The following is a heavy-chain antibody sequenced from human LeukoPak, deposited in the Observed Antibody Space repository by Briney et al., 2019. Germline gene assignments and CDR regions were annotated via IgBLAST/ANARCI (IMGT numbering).Heavy chain of an antibody. V-gene: IGHV1-69*05. CDR1: GGTFSSYA. J-gene: IGHJ6*02. CDR2: IIPIFGTA. Sequence: GASVKVSCKASGGTFSSYAISWVRQAPGQGLEWMGGIIPIFGTASYAQKFQGRVTMTRDTSTSTVYMELSSLRSEDTAVYYCARGYCSGGSCYGALVYYYGMDVWGQGTTVTVSS. D-gene: IGHD2-15*01. CDR3: ARGYCSGGSCYGALVYYYGMDV.